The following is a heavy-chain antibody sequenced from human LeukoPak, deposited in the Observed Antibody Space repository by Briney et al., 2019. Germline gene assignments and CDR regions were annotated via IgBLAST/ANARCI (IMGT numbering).Heavy chain of an antibody. CDR2: INHSGST. CDR3: ARHRGEDGYNGFDY. D-gene: IGHD5-24*01. CDR1: GGSFSGYY. Sequence: SETLSLTCAVYGGSFSGYYWSWIRQPPGKGLEWIGEINHSGSTNYNPSLKSRVTISVDTSKNQFSLKLSSVTAADTAVYYCARHRGEDGYNGFDYWGQGTLVTVSS. J-gene: IGHJ4*02. V-gene: IGHV4-34*01.